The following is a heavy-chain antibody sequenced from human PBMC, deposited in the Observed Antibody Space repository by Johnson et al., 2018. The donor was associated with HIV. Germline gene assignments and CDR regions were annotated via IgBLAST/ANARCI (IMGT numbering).Heavy chain of an antibody. Sequence: VQLVESGGGLIQPGRSLRLSCAASGFTFDDYAMHWVRQAPGKGLEWVSGINWNGGTTDYADSVKGRFTISRDNAKKSLYLHMNRLRAEDTALYYGAGVRGDCNGVSCYLWGTFDIWGQGTMVTVSS. CDR3: AGVRGDCNGVSCYLWGTFDI. CDR2: INWNGGTT. J-gene: IGHJ3*02. CDR1: GFTFDDYA. D-gene: IGHD2-15*01. V-gene: IGHV3-9*01.